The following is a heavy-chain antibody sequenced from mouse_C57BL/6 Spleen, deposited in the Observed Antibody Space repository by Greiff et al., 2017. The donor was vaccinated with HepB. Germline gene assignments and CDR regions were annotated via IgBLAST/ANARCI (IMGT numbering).Heavy chain of an antibody. Sequence: EVHLVESGGGLVKPGGSLKLSCAASGFTFSSYAMSWVRQTPEKRLEWVATISDGGSYTYYPDNVKGRFTISRDNAKNNLYLQMSHLKSEDTAMYYCARDHDYDYAMDYWGQGTSVTVSS. D-gene: IGHD2-4*01. CDR2: ISDGGSYT. CDR3: ARDHDYDYAMDY. CDR1: GFTFSSYA. V-gene: IGHV5-4*01. J-gene: IGHJ4*01.